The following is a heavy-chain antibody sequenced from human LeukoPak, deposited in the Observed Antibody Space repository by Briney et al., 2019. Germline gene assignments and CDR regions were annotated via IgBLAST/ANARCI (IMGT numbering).Heavy chain of an antibody. CDR1: GFTFSSYS. J-gene: IGHJ4*02. CDR2: IWYDGSNK. D-gene: IGHD3-22*01. V-gene: IGHV3-33*08. CDR3: TTGFSLYYYDSSGYSLFDY. Sequence: GGSLRLSCAASGFTFSSYSTNWVRQAPGKGLEWVAVIWYDGSNKYYADSVKGRFTISRDNSKNTLYLQMNSLKTEDTAVYYCTTGFSLYYYDSSGYSLFDYWGQGTLVTVSS.